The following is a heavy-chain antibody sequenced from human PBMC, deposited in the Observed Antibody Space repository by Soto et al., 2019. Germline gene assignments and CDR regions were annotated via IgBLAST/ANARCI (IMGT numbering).Heavy chain of an antibody. J-gene: IGHJ4*02. V-gene: IGHV3-33*01. Sequence: GGSLRLSCAASGFTFSSYGMHWVRQAPGKGLEWVAIIWYDGSNQYYADSVKGRFTISRDNSKNTLFLQMNSLRAEDTAVYYCARDKGPLNHSDYPLKFDFWGQGTRVTVSS. CDR2: IWYDGSNQ. D-gene: IGHD3-16*01. CDR1: GFTFSSYG. CDR3: ARDKGPLNHSDYPLKFDF.